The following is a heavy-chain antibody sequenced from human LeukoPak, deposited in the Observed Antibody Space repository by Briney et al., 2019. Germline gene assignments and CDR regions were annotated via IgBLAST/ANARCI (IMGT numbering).Heavy chain of an antibody. CDR3: ATFKFCYGMDV. Sequence: PSETLSLTCTVSGGSISSSNYYWGWIRQPPGKGLDWIGNIYYNGSTYYNPSLKSRVTISVDTSKSQFSLRLGSVTAADTAVYYCATFKFCYGMDVWGQGTTVTVSS. CDR1: GGSISSSNYY. V-gene: IGHV4-39*01. J-gene: IGHJ6*02. D-gene: IGHD3-16*01. CDR2: IYYNGST.